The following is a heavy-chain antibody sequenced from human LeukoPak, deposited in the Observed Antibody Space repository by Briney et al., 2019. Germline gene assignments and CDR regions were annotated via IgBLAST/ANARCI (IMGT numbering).Heavy chain of an antibody. CDR3: ARGGPEMATSDY. J-gene: IGHJ4*02. D-gene: IGHD5-24*01. CDR2: INPNSGGT. CDR1: GYTFTSYY. V-gene: IGHV1-2*02. Sequence: ASVKVSCKASGYTFTSYYMHWVRQAPGQGLEWMGWINPNSGGTNYAQKFQGRVTMTRDTSISTAYMELSRLRSDGTAVYYCARGGPEMATSDYWGQGTLVTVSS.